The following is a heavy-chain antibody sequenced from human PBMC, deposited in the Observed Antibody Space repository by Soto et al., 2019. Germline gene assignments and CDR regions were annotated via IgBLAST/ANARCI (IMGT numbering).Heavy chain of an antibody. CDR2: ISGSGGST. CDR3: AKVLMVYAASWYYFDY. Sequence: GGSLRLSCAASGFTFSSYAMSWVRQAPGKGLEWVLAISGSGGSTYYADSVKGRFTISRDNSKNTLYLQMNSLRAEDTAVYYCAKVLMVYAASWYYFDYWGQGTLVTVSS. CDR1: GFTFSSYA. V-gene: IGHV3-23*01. J-gene: IGHJ4*02. D-gene: IGHD2-8*01.